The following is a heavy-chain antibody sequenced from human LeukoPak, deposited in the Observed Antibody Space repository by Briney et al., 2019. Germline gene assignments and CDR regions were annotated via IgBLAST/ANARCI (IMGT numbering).Heavy chain of an antibody. CDR1: GGSISSSNW. CDR3: ASRTGYCSSTSCYSFGS. CDR2: IYHSGTT. V-gene: IGHV4-4*02. D-gene: IGHD2-2*02. J-gene: IGHJ4*02. Sequence: PSGTLSLTCAVSGGSISSSNWWSWVRQPPGKGLEWIGEIYHSGTTNYNPSLKSRVTMSVDKSKNQFSLKLSSVTAADTAVYYCASRTGYCSSTSCYSFGSWGQGTLVTVSS.